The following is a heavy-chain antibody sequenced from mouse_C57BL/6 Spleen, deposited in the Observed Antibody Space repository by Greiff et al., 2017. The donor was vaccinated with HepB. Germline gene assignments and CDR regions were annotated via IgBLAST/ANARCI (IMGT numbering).Heavy chain of an antibody. J-gene: IGHJ2*01. V-gene: IGHV1-69*01. CDR2: IDPSDSYT. Sequence: VQLQQPGAELVMPGASVKLSCKASGYTFTSYWMLWVKQRPGQGLEWIGEIDPSDSYTNYNQKFKGKSTLTVDKSSSTAYMQLSSLTSEDSAVYYCARRDYGSSYDYWGQGTTLTVSS. CDR1: GYTFTSYW. D-gene: IGHD1-1*01. CDR3: ARRDYGSSYDY.